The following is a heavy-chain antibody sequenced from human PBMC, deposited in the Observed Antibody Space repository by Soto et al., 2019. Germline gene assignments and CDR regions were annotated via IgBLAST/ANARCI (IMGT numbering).Heavy chain of an antibody. J-gene: IGHJ4*02. CDR1: GGSFSSNP. D-gene: IGHD5-18*01. Sequence: QVQLVQSGSEVKKPGSSVMVSCKASGGSFSSNPISWVRQAPGQGLEWMAGIIPIFATVHYAQKFQGRVTITADESTSTAYMELTSLRSKDTAVYFCARGGRGYSSAPRYYFDYWGQGTLVTVSS. V-gene: IGHV1-69*01. CDR3: ARGGRGYSSAPRYYFDY. CDR2: IIPIFATV.